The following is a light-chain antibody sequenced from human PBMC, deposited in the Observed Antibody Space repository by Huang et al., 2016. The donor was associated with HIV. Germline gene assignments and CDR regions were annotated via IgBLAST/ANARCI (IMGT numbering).Light chain of an antibody. CDR2: DVS. CDR3: QQRTNWPRLT. CDR1: QSVNSH. Sequence: DIVLTQSPATLSLSPGERATLSCRASQSVNSHLAWYQQKPGQAPRSLIYDVSNRATGIPARCSVSGSGTDFTLTISILEPEDFAVYYCQQRTNWPRLTFGGGTKVEIK. J-gene: IGKJ4*01. V-gene: IGKV3-11*01.